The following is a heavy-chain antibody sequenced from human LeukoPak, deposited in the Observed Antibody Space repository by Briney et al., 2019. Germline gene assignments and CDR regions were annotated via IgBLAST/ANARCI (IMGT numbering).Heavy chain of an antibody. V-gene: IGHV3-11*03. D-gene: IGHD6-19*01. J-gene: IGHJ4*02. CDR3: ARCFVGSGCFDY. CDR1: GFTFSDYY. CDR2: ISSSSSYT. Sequence: GGSLRLSCAASGFTFSDYYMSWIRQAPGKGLEWVSYISSSSSYTNYADSVKGRFTISRDNAKNSLYPQMNSLRAEDTAVYYCARCFVGSGCFDYWGQGTLVTVSS.